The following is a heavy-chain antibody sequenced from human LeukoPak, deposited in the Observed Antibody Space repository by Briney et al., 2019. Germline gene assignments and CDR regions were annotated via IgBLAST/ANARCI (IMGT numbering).Heavy chain of an antibody. CDR3: GRDPKLGIRGYTYGYIDH. J-gene: IGHJ4*02. CDR1: GYTFTNNA. D-gene: IGHD5-18*01. V-gene: IGHV7-4-1*02. CDR2: INTNTGNP. Sequence: ASVKVSCKTSGYTFTNNAINWVRQAPEQGLEWMGWINTNTGNPSYAQGFFTGRYVFSLDTSASTAYLQINGLKADDTAVYYCGRDPKLGIRGYTYGYIDHWGQGTLLTAAS.